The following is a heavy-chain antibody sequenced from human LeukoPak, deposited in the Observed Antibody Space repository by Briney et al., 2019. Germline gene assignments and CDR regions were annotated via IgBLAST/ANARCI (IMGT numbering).Heavy chain of an antibody. J-gene: IGHJ4*02. Sequence: GASVKVSCKASGYTFTGYYLHWVRQAPGQGLEWMGRINPNSGGTNYAQKSQGRVTMTRDTSISTAYMELSRLRSDDTAMYYCARDGSPLYDSSGYYYEVYWGQGTLVTVSS. CDR1: GYTFTGYY. CDR3: ARDGSPLYDSSGYYYEVY. D-gene: IGHD3-22*01. V-gene: IGHV1-2*06. CDR2: INPNSGGT.